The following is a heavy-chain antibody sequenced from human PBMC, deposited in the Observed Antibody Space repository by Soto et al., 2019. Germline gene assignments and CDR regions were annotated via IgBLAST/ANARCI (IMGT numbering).Heavy chain of an antibody. D-gene: IGHD3-16*01. CDR1: GFPFSAYS. J-gene: IGHJ3*02. V-gene: IGHV3-7*03. Sequence: PGGSLRLSCAAPGFPFSAYSMNWVRQAPGKGLEWVAKIKEDGSEINYVDSVKGRFTISRDNAKNSLYLQMDSLRAEDTAVYYCARDGLPFALDIWGHGTMVTVSS. CDR3: ARDGLPFALDI. CDR2: IKEDGSEI.